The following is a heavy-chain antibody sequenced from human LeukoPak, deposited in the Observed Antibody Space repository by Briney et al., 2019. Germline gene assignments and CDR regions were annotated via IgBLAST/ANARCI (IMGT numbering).Heavy chain of an antibody. CDR1: GYSFDTYW. CDR3: ARHLRREGLADY. CDR2: IYPRDSDT. J-gene: IGHJ4*02. V-gene: IGHV5-51*01. Sequence: GESLKISCTGSGYSFDTYWIGWVRQMPGKGLEWMGVIYPRDSDTRYNPSFQGQVTISVDRSINAAYLQWRSLKASDTAMYYCARHLRREGLADYWGQGTQVIVSS. D-gene: IGHD3/OR15-3a*01.